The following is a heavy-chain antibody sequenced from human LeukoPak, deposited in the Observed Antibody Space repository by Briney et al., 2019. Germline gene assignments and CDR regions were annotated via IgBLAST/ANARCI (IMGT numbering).Heavy chain of an antibody. Sequence: GESLKISCQGSGYNFASYWIGWVRQMPGKGLEWMGIIYAGDSDRRYSPSFQGQVTISADKSISTAYLQWSSLKASDTAMYYCARQAQGATAFDYWGQGTLVTVSS. CDR3: ARQAQGATAFDY. CDR1: GYNFASYW. CDR2: IYAGDSDR. J-gene: IGHJ4*02. D-gene: IGHD1-26*01. V-gene: IGHV5-51*01.